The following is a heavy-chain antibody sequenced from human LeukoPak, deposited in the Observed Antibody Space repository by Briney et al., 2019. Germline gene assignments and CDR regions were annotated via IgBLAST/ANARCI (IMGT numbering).Heavy chain of an antibody. Sequence: GGSLRLSCSASGFTFSSYAMHWVRQAPGKGLEYVSAISSNGSSTYYADSVKGRFTISRDNTKNTLYLQMSRLGAAHSTVLYCVKDPPMVRGALGAFDIWGQGTMVTVSS. CDR3: VKDPPMVRGALGAFDI. V-gene: IGHV3-64D*06. D-gene: IGHD3-10*01. CDR2: ISSNGSST. CDR1: GFTFSSYA. J-gene: IGHJ3*02.